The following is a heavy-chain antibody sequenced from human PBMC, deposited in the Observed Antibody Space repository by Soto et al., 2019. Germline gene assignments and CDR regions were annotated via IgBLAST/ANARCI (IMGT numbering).Heavy chain of an antibody. CDR2: ISGYNGDT. CDR1: GYNSSSLG. D-gene: IGHD1-7*01. J-gene: IGHJ4*02. Sequence: ASVKVSCKASGYNSSSLGINWVRQAPGQGLEWMGWISGYNGDTKIAQKFQGRVTMATDTSTSTAYMEVRSLRSDDTAVYYCARDSRYGNYGAPFDYWGQGALVTVSS. V-gene: IGHV1-18*01. CDR3: ARDSRYGNYGAPFDY.